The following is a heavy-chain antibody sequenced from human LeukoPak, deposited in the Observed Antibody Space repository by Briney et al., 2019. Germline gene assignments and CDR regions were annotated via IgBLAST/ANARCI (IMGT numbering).Heavy chain of an antibody. J-gene: IGHJ4*02. CDR1: GYTFTGYY. V-gene: IGHV1-2*02. Sequence: ASVKVSCKASGYTFTGYYMHWVRQAPGQGLEWMGWINPNSGGTNYAQKFQGRVTMTRDTSISTAYMELSRLRSDDTAVYYCARDGDPGYFPGYCSSTSCYAFDYWGQGTLVTVSS. CDR3: ARDGDPGYFPGYCSSTSCYAFDY. D-gene: IGHD2-2*01. CDR2: INPNSGGT.